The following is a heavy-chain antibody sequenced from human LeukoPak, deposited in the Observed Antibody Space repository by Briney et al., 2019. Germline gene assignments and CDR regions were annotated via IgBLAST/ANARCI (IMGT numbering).Heavy chain of an antibody. CDR3: TTDYYDSSAYPLNFDY. CDR2: IRSKTDGGTT. J-gene: IGHJ4*02. V-gene: IGHV3-15*01. CDR1: GFSFNYAW. Sequence: GGSLRLSCAASGFSFNYAWMSWVRQAPGKGLEWVGRIRSKTDGGTTDYAAPVKGRFTISRDDSKNTLYLQMNSLKTEDTAVYYCTTDYYDSSAYPLNFDYWGQGTLATVSS. D-gene: IGHD3-22*01.